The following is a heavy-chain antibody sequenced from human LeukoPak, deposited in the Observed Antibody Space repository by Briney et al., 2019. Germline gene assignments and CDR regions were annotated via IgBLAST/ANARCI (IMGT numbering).Heavy chain of an antibody. D-gene: IGHD2-2*01. J-gene: IGHJ5*02. V-gene: IGHV1-69*13. CDR2: IIPIFGTA. CDR3: ARTIVVVPAAIYSWFDP. CDR1: GGTFSSYA. Sequence: ASVKVSCTASGGTFSSYAISWVRQAPGQGLEWTGGIIPIFGTANYAQKFQGRVTITADESTSTAYMELSSLRSEDTAVYYCARTIVVVPAAIYSWFDPWGQGTLVTVSS.